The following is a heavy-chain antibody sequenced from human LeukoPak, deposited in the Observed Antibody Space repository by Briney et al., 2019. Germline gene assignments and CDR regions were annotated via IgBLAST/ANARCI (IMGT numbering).Heavy chain of an antibody. CDR1: GGSFSGYY. Sequence: SETLSLTCAVYGGSFSGYYWSWIRQPPGKGLEWIGEINHSGSTNYNPSPKSRVTISVDTSKNQFSLKLSSVTAADTAVYYCARVHLAYCGGDCRFKARYYYYYYMDVWGKGTTVTVSS. V-gene: IGHV4-34*01. J-gene: IGHJ6*03. CDR3: ARVHLAYCGGDCRFKARYYYYYYMDV. CDR2: INHSGST. D-gene: IGHD2-21*02.